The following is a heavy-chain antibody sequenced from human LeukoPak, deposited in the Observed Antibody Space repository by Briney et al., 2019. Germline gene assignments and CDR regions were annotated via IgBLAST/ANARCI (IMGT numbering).Heavy chain of an antibody. CDR2: IYYSGST. CDR3: ARHAFGGVIALDG. Sequence: PSETLSLTCTVSGGSISSGGYYWSWIRQHPGKGLEWIGYIYYSGSTNYNPSLKSRVTISVDTSKNQFSLKLSSVTAADTAVYYCARHAFGGVIALDGWGQGTLVTVSS. CDR1: GGSISSGGYY. D-gene: IGHD3-16*02. V-gene: IGHV4-61*08. J-gene: IGHJ4*02.